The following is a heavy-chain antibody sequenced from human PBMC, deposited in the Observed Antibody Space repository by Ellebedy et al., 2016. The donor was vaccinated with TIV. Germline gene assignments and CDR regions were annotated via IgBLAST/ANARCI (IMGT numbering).Heavy chain of an antibody. J-gene: IGHJ4*02. CDR3: ARPAITADGFNY. CDR2: IHPPDSDT. V-gene: IGHV5-51*01. Sequence: GESLKIFCKGSGYSFTSYWIGWVRQMPGKGLEWMAIIHPPDSDTRYSPSFQGQVTISADKSISTAYLQWSSLKASDTAMYYCARPAITADGFNYWGQGTLVTVSS. D-gene: IGHD6-13*01. CDR1: GYSFTSYW.